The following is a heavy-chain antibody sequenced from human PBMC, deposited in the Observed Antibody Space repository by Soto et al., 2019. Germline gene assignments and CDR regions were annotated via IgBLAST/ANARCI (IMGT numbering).Heavy chain of an antibody. J-gene: IGHJ4*01. V-gene: IGHV3-43*01. CDR1: GFIFDDFT. D-gene: IGHD6-13*01. Sequence: PGGSLRLSCAASGFIFDDFTMHWVRLVPGKGLQWVSYINWDGRIAMYADSVKGRFTISRDNTNNHLYPQMNSLRSDDTALYYCAKDEGAAVESPGDWGHGTLVTVSS. CDR2: INWDGRIA. CDR3: AKDEGAAVESPGD.